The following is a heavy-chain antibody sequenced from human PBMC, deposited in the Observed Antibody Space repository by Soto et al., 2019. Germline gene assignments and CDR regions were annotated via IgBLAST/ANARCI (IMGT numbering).Heavy chain of an antibody. V-gene: IGHV3-15*01. CDR1: GFTFRNAW. CDR3: TTRVYYSDSSGHPRAFDH. Sequence: GGSLRLSCTASGFTFRNAWMSWVRQAPGKGLEWVGRIKREADGGTTNYAAPVKGRVTISRDDSKNLLYLRMNSLKTDDTAVYYCTTRVYYSDSSGHPRAFDHWGQRTLVTFST. D-gene: IGHD3-22*01. CDR2: IKREADGGTT. J-gene: IGHJ4*02.